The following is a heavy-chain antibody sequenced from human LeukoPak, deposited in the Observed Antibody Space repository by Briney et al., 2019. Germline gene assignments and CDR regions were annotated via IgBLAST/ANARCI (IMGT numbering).Heavy chain of an antibody. CDR1: GFRFSSYV. CDR2: ISYDGSNK. J-gene: IGHJ4*02. D-gene: IGHD3-16*01. CDR3: ARESWGSYYFDY. V-gene: IGHV3-30*01. Sequence: GGSLRLSCAASGFRFSSYVMSWVCQAPGKGLEWVAVISYDGSNKYYADSVKGRFTISRDNSKNTLYLQMNSLRAEDTAVYYCARESWGSYYFDYWGQGTLVTVSS.